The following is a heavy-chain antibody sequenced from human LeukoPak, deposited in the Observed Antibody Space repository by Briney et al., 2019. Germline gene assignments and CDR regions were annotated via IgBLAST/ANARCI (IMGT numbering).Heavy chain of an antibody. Sequence: PSETLSLTCAVYGGSFSGYYWSWIRQPPGKGLEWIGEINHSGSTNYSPSLKSRVTISVDTSKNQFSLKLSSVTAADTAVYYCAREVTTKYYYYYMDVWGKGTTVTVSS. CDR3: AREVTTKYYYYYMDV. J-gene: IGHJ6*03. CDR2: INHSGST. D-gene: IGHD4-17*01. V-gene: IGHV4-34*01. CDR1: GGSFSGYY.